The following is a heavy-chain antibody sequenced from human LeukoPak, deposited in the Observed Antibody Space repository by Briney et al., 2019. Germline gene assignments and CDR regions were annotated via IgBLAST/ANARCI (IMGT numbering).Heavy chain of an antibody. D-gene: IGHD3-22*01. Sequence: ASVKVSCKASGYTFTGYYMHWVRQAPGQGLEWMGWINPNSGGTNHAQKFQGRVTMTRDTSISTAYMELSRLRSDDTAVYYCAREPVPYYYDSSGYSNYVGGFDYWGQGTLVTVSS. CDR1: GYTFTGYY. J-gene: IGHJ4*02. CDR3: AREPVPYYYDSSGYSNYVGGFDY. V-gene: IGHV1-2*02. CDR2: INPNSGGT.